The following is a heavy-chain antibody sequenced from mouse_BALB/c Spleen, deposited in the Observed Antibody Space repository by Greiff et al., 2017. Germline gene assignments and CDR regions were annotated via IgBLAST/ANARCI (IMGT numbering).Heavy chain of an antibody. V-gene: IGHV1-31*01. CDR2: INPYNGAT. J-gene: IGHJ3*01. Sequence: VQLQQSGPELVKPGASVKISCKASGYSFTGYYMHWVKQSHVKSLEWIGRINPYNGATSYNQNFKDKASLTVDKSSSTAYMELHSLTSEDSAVYYCARENWDGFAYWGQGTLVTVSA. D-gene: IGHD4-1*01. CDR3: ARENWDGFAY. CDR1: GYSFTGYY.